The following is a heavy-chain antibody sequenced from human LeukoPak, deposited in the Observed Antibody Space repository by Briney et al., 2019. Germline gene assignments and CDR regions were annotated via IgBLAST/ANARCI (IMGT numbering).Heavy chain of an antibody. V-gene: IGHV1-18*01. J-gene: IGHJ5*02. CDR1: GYTFTNYG. CDR3: VRITYDFWSGYYMPDDP. D-gene: IGHD3-3*01. CDR2: ISIYNGNT. Sequence: ASVKVSCKASGYTFTNYGISWVRQAPGQGLEWMGWISIYNGNTDYAQKLRGRVTMTTDTSTSTAYMELRSLRSDDTAVYYCVRITYDFWSGYYMPDDPWGQGTLVTVS.